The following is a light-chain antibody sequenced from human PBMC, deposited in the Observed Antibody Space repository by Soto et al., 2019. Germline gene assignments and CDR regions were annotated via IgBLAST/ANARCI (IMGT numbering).Light chain of an antibody. J-gene: IGKJ2*01. CDR3: QQYGSSPLYT. CDR1: QSVSSSY. V-gene: IGKV3-20*01. Sequence: EIVLTQSPGTLSLSPGERATLSCRASQSVSSSYLAWYQQKPGQAPRLLIYGASSRATGIPDRFSGSGSGTYFTLTISGLEPEDFAVYYCQQYGSSPLYTFGQGTKLEI. CDR2: GAS.